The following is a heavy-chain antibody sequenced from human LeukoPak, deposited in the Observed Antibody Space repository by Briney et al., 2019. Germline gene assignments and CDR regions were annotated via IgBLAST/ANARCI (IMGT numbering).Heavy chain of an antibody. Sequence: TSETLSLTCSVSGDSMRSYFWSWIRQPPGKGLEWIGYIYYSGAINYNPFLKSRVTISVDASKKQFSLKLSSVTAADTAVYYCARSYYDSSGNWFDPWGQGTLVTVSS. CDR2: IYYSGAI. CDR1: GDSMRSYF. V-gene: IGHV4-59*01. CDR3: ARSYYDSSGNWFDP. D-gene: IGHD3-22*01. J-gene: IGHJ5*02.